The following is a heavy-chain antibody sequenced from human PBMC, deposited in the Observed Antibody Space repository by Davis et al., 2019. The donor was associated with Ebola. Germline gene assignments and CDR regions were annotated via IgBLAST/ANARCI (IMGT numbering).Heavy chain of an antibody. D-gene: IGHD3-3*01. CDR1: GGSISSYY. CDR3: ARGTFWSGYYYFDY. CDR2: IYYSGST. V-gene: IGHV4-59*01. J-gene: IGHJ4*02. Sequence: SETLSLTCTVSGGSISSYYWSCIRQPPGKGLEWIGYIYYSGSTNYNPSLKSRVTISVDTSKNQFSLKLSSVTAADTAVYYCARGTFWSGYYYFDYWGQGTLVTVSS.